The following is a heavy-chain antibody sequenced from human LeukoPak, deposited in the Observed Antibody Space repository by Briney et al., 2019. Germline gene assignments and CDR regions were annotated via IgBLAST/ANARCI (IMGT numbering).Heavy chain of an antibody. D-gene: IGHD3-3*01. CDR2: IYHSGST. CDR3: ARATIFGVVNYYYYYYMDV. J-gene: IGHJ6*03. CDR1: GYSISSGYY. V-gene: IGHV4-38-2*02. Sequence: SETLSLTCTVSGYSISSGYYWGWIRQPPGKGLEWIGSIYHSGSTYYNPSLKSRVTISVDTSKNQFSLKLSSVTAADTAVYYCARATIFGVVNYYYYYYMDVWGKGTTVTVSS.